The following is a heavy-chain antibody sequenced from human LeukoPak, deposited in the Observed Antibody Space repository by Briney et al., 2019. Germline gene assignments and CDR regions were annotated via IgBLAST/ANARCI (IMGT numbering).Heavy chain of an antibody. CDR2: INEDGSTT. V-gene: IGHV3-74*01. Sequence: GGSLRLSWAASGFTFSSNWMHWVRHAPGKGLVWVSRINEDGSTTNYADSVKGRSTIFRDNAKNTLYLQMNSLRAEDTAVYYCVRDLGGRSGHWGQGTLVTVSS. CDR1: GFTFSSNW. CDR3: VRDLGGRSGH. J-gene: IGHJ4*02. D-gene: IGHD1-26*01.